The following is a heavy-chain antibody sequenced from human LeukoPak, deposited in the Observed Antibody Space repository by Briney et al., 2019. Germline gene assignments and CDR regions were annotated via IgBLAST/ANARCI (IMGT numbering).Heavy chain of an antibody. Sequence: PGGSLRLSCAASGFTFSSYGMHWVRQAPGKGLEWVAVIWYDGSNKYYADSVKGRFTISRGNSKNTLYLQMNSLRAEDTAVYYCAREKIVVVPAATGYYYYYYGMDVWGKGTTVTVSS. V-gene: IGHV3-33*01. CDR1: GFTFSSYG. CDR2: IWYDGSNK. J-gene: IGHJ6*04. CDR3: AREKIVVVPAATGYYYYYYGMDV. D-gene: IGHD2-2*01.